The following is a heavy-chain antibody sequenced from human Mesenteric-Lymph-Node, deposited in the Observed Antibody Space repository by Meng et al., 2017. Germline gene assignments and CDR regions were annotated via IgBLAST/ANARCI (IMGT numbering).Heavy chain of an antibody. CDR3: ARDDYQDFDY. CDR2: ISSSGSTI. D-gene: IGHD4/OR15-4a*01. J-gene: IGHJ4*02. V-gene: IGHV3-48*03. CDR1: GFTFDDYA. Sequence: GESLKISCAASGFTFDDYAMHWVRQAPGKGLEWVSYISSSGSTIYYADSVKGRFTISRDNAKNSLYLQMNSLRAEDTAVYYCARDDYQDFDYWGQRTRVTGSS.